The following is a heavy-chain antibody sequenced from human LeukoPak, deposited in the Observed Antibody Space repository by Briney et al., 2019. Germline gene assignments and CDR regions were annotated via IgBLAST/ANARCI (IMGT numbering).Heavy chain of an antibody. CDR1: GLPFISYS. J-gene: IGHJ4*02. Sequence: GGSLRLSCAASGLPFISYSVKWVRRSPGKGLEGVSYISSCSNTIYYALSVKARFPISRHNDKNSLYLQMNSLRAEDTAVYCCARGGDYDPYYFDYWGQGTLVTVSS. D-gene: IGHD4-17*01. CDR2: ISSCSNTI. V-gene: IGHV3-48*01. CDR3: ARGGDYDPYYFDY.